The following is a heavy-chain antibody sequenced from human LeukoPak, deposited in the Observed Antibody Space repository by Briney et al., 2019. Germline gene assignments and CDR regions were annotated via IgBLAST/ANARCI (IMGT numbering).Heavy chain of an antibody. CDR2: INHSGST. Sequence: KPSETLSLTCTVSGGSISSGGYYWSWIRQPPGKGLEWIGEINHSGSTNYNPSLKSRVTISVDTSKNQFSLKLSSVTAADTAVYYCARQYNWNLDAFDIWGRGTMVTVSS. CDR1: GGSISSGGYY. J-gene: IGHJ3*02. CDR3: ARQYNWNLDAFDI. V-gene: IGHV4-39*01. D-gene: IGHD1-20*01.